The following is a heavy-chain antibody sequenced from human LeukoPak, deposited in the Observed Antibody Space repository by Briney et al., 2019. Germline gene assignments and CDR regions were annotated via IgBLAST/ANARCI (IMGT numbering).Heavy chain of an antibody. CDR1: GGTFSSYA. Sequence: GASVKVSCKASGGTFSSYAISWVRQAPGQGLEWMGRIIPILGIANYAQKFQGRVTITADKSTSTAYMELSSLRSEDTAVYYCARDRDYDSSGHPPPFDYWGQGTLVTVSS. V-gene: IGHV1-69*04. CDR3: ARDRDYDSSGHPPPFDY. D-gene: IGHD3-22*01. CDR2: IIPILGIA. J-gene: IGHJ4*02.